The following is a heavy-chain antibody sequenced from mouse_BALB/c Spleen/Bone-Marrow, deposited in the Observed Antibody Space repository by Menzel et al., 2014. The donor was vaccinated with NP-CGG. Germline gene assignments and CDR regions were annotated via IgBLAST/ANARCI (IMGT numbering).Heavy chain of an antibody. J-gene: IGHJ1*01. Sequence: VHVKQSGPELVKPGASVKMSCKASGYTFTSYVMHWVKQTPGQGLEWIGYINPYNDGTKYNEKFKGKATLTSDKSSSTAYMELSSLTSEDSAVYYCARSLYGYDWYFDVWGAGTTVTVSS. CDR3: ARSLYGYDWYFDV. CDR1: GYTFTSYV. V-gene: IGHV1-14*01. CDR2: INPYNDGT. D-gene: IGHD2-2*01.